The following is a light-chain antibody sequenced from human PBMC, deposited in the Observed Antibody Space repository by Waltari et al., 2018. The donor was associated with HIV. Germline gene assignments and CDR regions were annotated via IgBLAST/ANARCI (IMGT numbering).Light chain of an antibody. J-gene: IGKJ4*01. CDR3: QGLNVYPRRLF. CDR1: LGISSF. CDR2: GAS. V-gene: IGKV1-9*01. Sequence: IQLTQSPSFLSASAEDRVTITCRASLGISSFLAWYQQKPGKAPKLLIYGASTLQSGVSSRFSGSGSGTEFTLTISSLQPEDFATYFCQGLNVYPRRLFFGGGIKLEVK.